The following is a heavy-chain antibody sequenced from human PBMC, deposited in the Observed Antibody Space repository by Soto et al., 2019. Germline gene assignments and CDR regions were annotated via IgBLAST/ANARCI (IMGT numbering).Heavy chain of an antibody. J-gene: IGHJ5*02. CDR3: ARDLRPAAGLNWFDP. V-gene: IGHV4-59*06. D-gene: IGHD6-13*01. CDR2: IYYSGST. CDR1: GGSISSYY. Sequence: TSETLSLTCTVSGGSISSYYWSWIRQPPGKGLEWIGYIYYSGSTYYNPSLKSRVTISVDTSKNQFSLKLSSVTAADTAVYYCARDLRPAAGLNWFDPWGQGTLVTVSS.